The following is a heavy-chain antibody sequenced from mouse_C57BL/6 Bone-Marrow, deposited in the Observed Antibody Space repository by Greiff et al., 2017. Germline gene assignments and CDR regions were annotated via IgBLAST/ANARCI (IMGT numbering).Heavy chain of an antibody. CDR3: ARRYCDY. D-gene: IGHD2-12*01. J-gene: IGHJ2*01. CDR1: GFTFSDYG. V-gene: IGHV5-17*01. CDR2: ISSGSSTI. Sequence: EVKLVESGGGLVKPGGSLKLSCAASGFTFSDYGMHWVRQAPGEGLEWVAYISSGSSTIYYADTVKGRFTISRDNAKNTLFLQMTGLRSEDAAMYYCARRYCDYWGQGTTLTVSS.